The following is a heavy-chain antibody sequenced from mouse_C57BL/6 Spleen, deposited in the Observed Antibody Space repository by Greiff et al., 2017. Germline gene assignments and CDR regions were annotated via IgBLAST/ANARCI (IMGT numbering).Heavy chain of an antibody. D-gene: IGHD1-1*01. CDR3: ASPFYGSSDY. J-gene: IGHJ2*01. CDR2: INPNNGGT. CDR1: GYTFTDYN. Sequence: DVQLQESGPELVKPGASVKMSCKASGYTFTDYNMHWVKQSHGKSLEWIGYINPNNGGTSYNQKFKGKATLTVNKSSSTAYMELRSLTSEDSAVYYCASPFYGSSDYWGQGTTLTVSS. V-gene: IGHV1-22*01.